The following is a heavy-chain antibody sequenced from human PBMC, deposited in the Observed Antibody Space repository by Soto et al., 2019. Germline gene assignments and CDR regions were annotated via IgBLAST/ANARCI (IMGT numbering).Heavy chain of an antibody. CDR2: IIPVSGAA. Sequence: QVQLVQSGSEVKKPGSSVTVSCKASGGTFGSYAFSWVRQAPGHGLEWMGGIIPVSGAAHYAQKFQGRVTITADESTSTAYMELSSLSSQDTAVYYCATALGCRSTSCTLDYWGQGTRVIVSS. D-gene: IGHD2-2*01. CDR3: ATALGCRSTSCTLDY. J-gene: IGHJ4*02. V-gene: IGHV1-69*01. CDR1: GGTFGSYA.